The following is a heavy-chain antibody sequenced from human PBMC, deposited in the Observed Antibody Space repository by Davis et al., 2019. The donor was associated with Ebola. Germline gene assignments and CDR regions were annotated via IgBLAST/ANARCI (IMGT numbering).Heavy chain of an antibody. V-gene: IGHV1-18*01. CDR1: GYTFTNQL. J-gene: IGHJ4*02. Sequence: AASVKVSCKASGYTFTNQLISWARQAPGQGLEWMGWITHNNGNTNYAQKFQGRLAMTTDTSTSTAYMELRGLTSDDTAVYHCARFHAIGWLDYWGQGTLVTVSS. D-gene: IGHD6-19*01. CDR2: ITHNNGNT. CDR3: ARFHAIGWLDY.